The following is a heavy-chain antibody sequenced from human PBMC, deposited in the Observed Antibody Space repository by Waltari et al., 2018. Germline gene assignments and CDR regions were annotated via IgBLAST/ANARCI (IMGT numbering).Heavy chain of an antibody. CDR3: ALDLGGYAGS. CDR2: IDNYGSIT. J-gene: IGHJ4*02. CDR1: GFTFENFW. Sequence: EVQLVESGGGLVQPGGSLSSSCAASGFTFENFWMHWVRQVPGKGLVWVSRIDNYGSITTYADSVEGRFTISRDNAKNTLYLQMNSLTVADTALYYCALDLGGYAGSWGQGTMVTVSS. V-gene: IGHV3-74*01. D-gene: IGHD2-2*01.